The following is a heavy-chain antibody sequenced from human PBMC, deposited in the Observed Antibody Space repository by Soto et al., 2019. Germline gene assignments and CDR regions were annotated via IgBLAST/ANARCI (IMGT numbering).Heavy chain of an antibody. CDR3: ARHHDS. J-gene: IGHJ4*02. CDR1: VGSISSYY. Sequence: QVQLQESGPGLLRPSETLSLTCTVPVGSISSYYWSWFRQPPGKELEWIGYIYYSGSTNYNPSLKSRVTISVDTSKTQFSLKLSSVTAADTAVYYCARHHDSWGQGTLVTVSS. CDR2: IYYSGST. V-gene: IGHV4-59*08.